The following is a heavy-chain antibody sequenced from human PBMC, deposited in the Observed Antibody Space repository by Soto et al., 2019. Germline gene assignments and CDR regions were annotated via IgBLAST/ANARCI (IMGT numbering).Heavy chain of an antibody. V-gene: IGHV1-18*01. Sequence: QVQLVQCGSAVEKAGASGTVSCNESGYTFTSFGVNWFRQAPGQGSAWMGWVNAYNGNTNYSQKFQDTDTLTADTSTSTDYREVKSVRSDDTYVYYSDTGAAGLAALVIWGQGTLVTVSS. J-gene: IGHJ4*02. CDR2: VNAYNGNT. CDR1: GYTFTSFG. CDR3: DTGAAGLAALVI. D-gene: IGHD6-13*01.